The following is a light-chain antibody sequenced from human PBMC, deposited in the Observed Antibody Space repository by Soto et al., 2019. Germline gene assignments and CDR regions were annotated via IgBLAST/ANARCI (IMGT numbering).Light chain of an antibody. CDR2: GAS. J-gene: IGKJ5*01. CDR3: QQYSTSPT. Sequence: IVLTQSPATLSLSPGERATLSCRASESVGNYLAWYQQKPGQAPRRLIYGASSRATGIPDRFSGSGSGTDFTLTISRLEPEDFAVYYCQQYSTSPTFGEGTRLEIK. CDR1: ESVGNY. V-gene: IGKV3-20*01.